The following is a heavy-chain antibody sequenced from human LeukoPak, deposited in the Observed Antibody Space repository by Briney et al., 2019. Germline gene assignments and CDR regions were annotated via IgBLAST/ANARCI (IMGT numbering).Heavy chain of an antibody. CDR3: AKKTSGDPTGGRSQH. V-gene: IGHV3-23*01. CDR1: GFTFSSYA. CDR2: ISGSGGST. J-gene: IGHJ1*01. D-gene: IGHD4-17*01. Sequence: GGSLRLSCAASGFTFSSYAMSWVRQTPVKGLEWVSVISGSGGSTYYADSVKGRFTISRVNSKNTLYLQMNSLRAEDTAVYYCAKKTSGDPTGGRSQHGGQGTLVPAPS.